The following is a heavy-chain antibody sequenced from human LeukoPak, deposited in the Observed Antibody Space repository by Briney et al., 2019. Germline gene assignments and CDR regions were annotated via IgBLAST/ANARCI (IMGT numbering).Heavy chain of an antibody. D-gene: IGHD3-10*01. J-gene: IGHJ3*02. CDR1: GFTFIIYS. Sequence: GGSLRLSCAASGFTFIIYSMNWVRQAPGKGLEWVSYISSSSTTINYADSVKGRFTISRDNAKNSLYLQMNSLRAEDTAVYYCAREILWFGTHGGAFDIWGQGTMVTVSS. V-gene: IGHV3-48*01. CDR2: ISSSSTTI. CDR3: AREILWFGTHGGAFDI.